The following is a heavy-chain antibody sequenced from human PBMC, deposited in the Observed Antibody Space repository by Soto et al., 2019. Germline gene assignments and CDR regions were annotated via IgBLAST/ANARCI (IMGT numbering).Heavy chain of an antibody. J-gene: IGHJ6*02. CDR2: ISESGDGT. CDR1: GFTFNTYA. V-gene: IGHV3-23*01. Sequence: GGSLRLSCAASGFTFNTYAMTWVRQAPGKGLEWVSLISESGDGTYYADSVKGRFTISRDNSQRTLNLQMNSLRAEDTAVYYCAKNGDFWSWGMDVWGQGTTVTVSS. D-gene: IGHD3-3*01. CDR3: AKNGDFWSWGMDV.